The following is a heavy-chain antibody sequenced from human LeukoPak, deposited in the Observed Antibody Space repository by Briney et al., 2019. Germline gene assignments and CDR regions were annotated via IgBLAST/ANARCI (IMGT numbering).Heavy chain of an antibody. CDR2: IYYSGST. CDR3: ARESLHLYYYGSGSYYYFDY. Sequence: SETLSLTCTVSGGSISSYYWSWIRQSPGKGLEWIGYIYYSGSTNYNPSLRSRVTISVDTSKNQFSLKLSSVTAADTAVYYCARESLHLYYYGSGSYYYFDYWGQGTLVTVSS. D-gene: IGHD3-10*01. CDR1: GGSISSYY. J-gene: IGHJ4*02. V-gene: IGHV4-59*01.